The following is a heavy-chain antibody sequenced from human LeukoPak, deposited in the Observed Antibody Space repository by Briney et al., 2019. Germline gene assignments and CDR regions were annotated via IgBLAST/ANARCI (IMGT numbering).Heavy chain of an antibody. CDR1: GFIFSNFA. J-gene: IGHJ6*02. CDR2: IRGRGGTT. Sequence: PGGSLRLFCLASGFIFSNFAMHWVRQAPGKGLEYVSTIRGRGGTTDYADSLKGRFAISRDNSKDTLYLQISNLRPEDTAVYFCVRDSYGMDVWGQGTTVTVSS. CDR3: VRDSYGMDV. V-gene: IGHV3-64D*06.